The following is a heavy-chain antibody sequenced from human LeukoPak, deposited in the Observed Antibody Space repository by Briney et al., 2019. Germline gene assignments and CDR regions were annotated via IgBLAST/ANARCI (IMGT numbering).Heavy chain of an antibody. CDR3: AKSHSVEQRGYFDY. V-gene: IGHV3-23*01. Sequence: GGSLRLSCAASRFTFSTYAMSWVRKAPGKGLEWISTFANGGGSTYYADSVKGRFTTSRDNSKNTLYLQMNSLRAEDTAVYYCAKSHSVEQRGYFDYWGQGTLVTVSS. CDR2: FANGGGST. CDR1: RFTFSTYA. D-gene: IGHD1/OR15-1a*01. J-gene: IGHJ4*02.